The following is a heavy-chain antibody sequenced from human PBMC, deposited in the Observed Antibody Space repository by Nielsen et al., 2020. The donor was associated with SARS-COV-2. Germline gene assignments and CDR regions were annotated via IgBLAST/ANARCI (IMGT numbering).Heavy chain of an antibody. D-gene: IGHD2-8*02. Sequence: GSLKISCAASGFTFISYDMHWVRQAPGKGLDWVATISYNGGTKNYADSVKGRFTISRDNSKNTLFLQMDSLRPEDTALYYCAKTSAPAGGYYFDQWGEGTLVTVSS. CDR1: GFTFISYD. V-gene: IGHV3-30*18. J-gene: IGHJ4*02. CDR2: ISYNGGTK. CDR3: AKTSAPAGGYYFDQ.